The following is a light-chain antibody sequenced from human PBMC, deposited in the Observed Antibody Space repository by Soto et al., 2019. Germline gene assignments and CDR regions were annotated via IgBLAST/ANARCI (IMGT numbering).Light chain of an antibody. CDR2: SAS. J-gene: IGKJ1*01. CDR3: QQYNNWPRT. CDR1: QSVAYN. Sequence: EVVMTQSPATLSVFPGERATLSCRASQSVAYNVAWYQQKPGQAPRLLIYSASTRATGIPTRFSGSGSGTEFTLTISSLQSEDFAVYHCQQYNNWPRTFGQGTKVDIK. V-gene: IGKV3D-15*01.